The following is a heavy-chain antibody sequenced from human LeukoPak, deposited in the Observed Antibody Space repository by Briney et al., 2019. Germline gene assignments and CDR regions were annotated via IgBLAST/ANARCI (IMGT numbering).Heavy chain of an antibody. D-gene: IGHD3-22*01. CDR2: IKEDGSEK. CDR3: TRGRLTMT. V-gene: IGHV3-7*01. J-gene: IGHJ5*02. CDR1: GFTFSSSW. Sequence: PGGSLRLSCAASGFTFSSSWMSWVRQAPGKGLEWVANIKEDGSEKCYVEPVKGRFIISRDNAKNSLYLQMNSLRVEDTAVYYCTRGRLTMTWGQGTLVTVSS.